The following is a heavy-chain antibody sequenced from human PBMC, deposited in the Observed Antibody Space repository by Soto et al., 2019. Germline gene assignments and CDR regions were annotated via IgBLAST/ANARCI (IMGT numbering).Heavy chain of an antibody. D-gene: IGHD2-8*01. CDR3: ARERDGHNPNWFDL. CDR1: GFTVSSNY. V-gene: IGHV3-53*01. Sequence: VGSLRLSCAVSGFTVSSNYMSWVRQPPGKGPEWVSDIYSGGSTYYADSVKGRFTISRDNSKNTLYLQMNSLRAEDTAVYYCARERDGHNPNWFDLWGQGTLVTV. CDR2: IYSGGST. J-gene: IGHJ5*02.